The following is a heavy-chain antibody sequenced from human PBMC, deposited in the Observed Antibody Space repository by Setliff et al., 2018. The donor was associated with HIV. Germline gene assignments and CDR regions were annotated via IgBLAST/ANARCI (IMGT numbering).Heavy chain of an antibody. D-gene: IGHD2-21*02. CDR2: IYTSGST. J-gene: IGHJ4*02. CDR1: GGSMSTYY. Sequence: SETLSLTCTVSGGSMSTYYWSWIRQPPGKGLEWIGYIYTSGSTNYNPSLRSRVTISVDTSKNHFSLRLSSVTAADTAVYYCARGEFYCGTDGYWSSFDYWGQGILVTVSS. V-gene: IGHV4-4*08. CDR3: ARGEFYCGTDGYWSSFDY.